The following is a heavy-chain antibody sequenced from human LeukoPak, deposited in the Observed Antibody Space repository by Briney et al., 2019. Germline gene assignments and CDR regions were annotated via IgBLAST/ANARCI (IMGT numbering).Heavy chain of an antibody. CDR3: ARDLLEAPSFLEWFPQYYFDY. Sequence: PGGSLTLSCPVSGFTFSSYSMNWVRQAPWKGREWVSSINNSSSSLYYADSVKGRFSISRDNAKNSLYLQMNSLRAEDTAVYYCARDLLEAPSFLEWFPQYYFDYWGQGTLVTVSS. V-gene: IGHV3-21*06. J-gene: IGHJ4*02. CDR2: INNSSSSL. D-gene: IGHD3-3*01. CDR1: GFTFSSYS.